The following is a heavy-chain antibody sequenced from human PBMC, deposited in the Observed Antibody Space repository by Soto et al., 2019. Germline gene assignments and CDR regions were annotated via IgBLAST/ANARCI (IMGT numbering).Heavy chain of an antibody. CDR2: ISYDGSNK. CDR3: ASLLTLTDY. Sequence: GGSLRLSCAASGFTFSSYAMHWVRQAPGKGLEWVAVISYDGSNKYYADSVKGRFTISRDNSKNTLYLQMNSLRAEDTAVYYCASLLTLTDYWGQGTLVTVSS. V-gene: IGHV3-30-3*01. D-gene: IGHD2-15*01. J-gene: IGHJ4*02. CDR1: GFTFSSYA.